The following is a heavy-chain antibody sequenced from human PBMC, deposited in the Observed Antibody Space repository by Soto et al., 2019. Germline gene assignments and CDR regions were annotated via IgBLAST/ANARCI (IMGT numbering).Heavy chain of an antibody. CDR3: AKETPGYSSSRGYYYYYYGMDV. Sequence: GGSLRLSCAASGFTFSSYGMHWVRQAPGKGLEWVAVISYDGSNKYYADSVKGRFTISRDNSKNTLYLQMNSLRAEDTAVYYCAKETPGYSSSRGYYYYYYGMDVWGQGTTVTVSS. D-gene: IGHD6-13*01. J-gene: IGHJ6*02. V-gene: IGHV3-30*18. CDR2: ISYDGSNK. CDR1: GFTFSSYG.